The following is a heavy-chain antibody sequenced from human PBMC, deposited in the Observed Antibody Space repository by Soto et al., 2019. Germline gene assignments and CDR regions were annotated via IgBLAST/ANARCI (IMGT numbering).Heavy chain of an antibody. Sequence: ASVKDSCKASGGTFSSYAISWVRQAPGQGLEWMGGIIPIFGTANYAQKFQGRVTITADESTSTAYMELSSLRSEDTAVYYCARDRYYYDSSGYYYWGQGSLVTVSS. CDR3: ARDRYYYDSSGYYY. CDR1: GGTFSSYA. J-gene: IGHJ4*02. CDR2: IIPIFGTA. V-gene: IGHV1-69*13. D-gene: IGHD3-22*01.